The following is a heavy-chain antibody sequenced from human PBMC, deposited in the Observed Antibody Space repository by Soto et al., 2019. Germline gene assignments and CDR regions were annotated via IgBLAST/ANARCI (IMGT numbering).Heavy chain of an antibody. CDR1: GVTFSSYS. V-gene: IGHV3-48*02. J-gene: IGHJ5*02. CDR3: AREGGNLNWFDP. CDR2: ISSSSSTI. D-gene: IGHD1-26*01. Sequence: GRPLRLARAASGVTFSSYSMNRVRQAPGKGLEWVSYISSSSSTIYYADSVKGRFTISRDNAKNSLYLQMNSLRDEDTAVYYCAREGGNLNWFDPWGQGTLVTVSS.